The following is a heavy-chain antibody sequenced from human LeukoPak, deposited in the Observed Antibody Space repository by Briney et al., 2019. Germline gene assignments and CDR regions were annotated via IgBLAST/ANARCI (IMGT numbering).Heavy chain of an antibody. J-gene: IGHJ4*02. Sequence: ASVKVSCKASGYTFTSYGISWVRQAPGQGLQWMGWISAYNGNTNYAQKLQGRVTMTTDTSTSTAYMELRSLRSDDTAVYYCARRMTTVTTFDYWGQGTLVTVSS. CDR1: GYTFTSYG. CDR2: ISAYNGNT. D-gene: IGHD4-17*01. CDR3: ARRMTTVTTFDY. V-gene: IGHV1-18*01.